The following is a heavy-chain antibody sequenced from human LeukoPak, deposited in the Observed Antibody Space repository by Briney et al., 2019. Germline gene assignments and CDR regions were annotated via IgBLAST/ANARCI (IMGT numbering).Heavy chain of an antibody. CDR1: GYTFTSYG. V-gene: IGHV1-18*01. CDR2: ISAYNGDT. J-gene: IGHJ6*02. Sequence: ASVKVSCKTSGYTFTSYGISWVRQTPGQGLEWMGWISAYNGDTSSAQKVQGRATMTTDTSTSTAYMELRSLRTDDTAVYYCARPVLIAGGRYGMDVWGQGTTVTVSS. CDR3: ARPVLIAGGRYGMDV. D-gene: IGHD2-15*01.